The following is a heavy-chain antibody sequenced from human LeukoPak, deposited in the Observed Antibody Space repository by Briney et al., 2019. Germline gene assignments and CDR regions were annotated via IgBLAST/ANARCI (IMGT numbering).Heavy chain of an antibody. V-gene: IGHV4-39*01. CDR3: ARQGSTLTGYYYSGGYYFDY. Sequence: SETLSLTCTVSGASISSSRDYWGWIRQPPGKGLEWIGSIYYIGNTYYNPSLKSRVTISVDTSKNQFSLKLSSVTAADTAVYYCARQGSTLTGYYYSGGYYFDYWGQGTLVTVSS. CDR2: IYYIGNT. CDR1: GASISSSRDY. D-gene: IGHD3-9*01. J-gene: IGHJ4*02.